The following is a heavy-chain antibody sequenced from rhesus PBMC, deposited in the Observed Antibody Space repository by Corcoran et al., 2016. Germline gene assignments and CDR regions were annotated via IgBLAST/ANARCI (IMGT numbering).Heavy chain of an antibody. D-gene: IGHD4-17*01. CDR1: GGSISSSNW. J-gene: IGHJ3*01. CDR2: ISGSSGST. Sequence: QVQLQESGPGLVKPSETLSLTCAVSGGSISSSNWWSWIGQPPGKGLEWIGDISGSSGSTYYNPSLKSRVTISTDTSKNQFSLKLSSVTAADTAVYYCARLDYRNAFDFWGQGLRVTVSS. V-gene: IGHV4-65*01. CDR3: ARLDYRNAFDF.